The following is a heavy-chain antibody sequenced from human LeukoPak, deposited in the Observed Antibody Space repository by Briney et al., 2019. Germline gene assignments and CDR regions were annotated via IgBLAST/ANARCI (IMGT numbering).Heavy chain of an antibody. CDR3: ARDPGSPHSSSSH. V-gene: IGHV1-69*05. D-gene: IGHD6-6*01. CDR2: IIPIFGTA. J-gene: IGHJ4*02. Sequence: SVKVSCKASGGTFSSYAISWVRQAPGQGLEWMGGIIPIFGTANYAQKFQGRVTITTDESTSTAYMELSSLRSEDTAVYYCARDPGSPHSSSSHRGQGTLVTVSS. CDR1: GGTFSSYA.